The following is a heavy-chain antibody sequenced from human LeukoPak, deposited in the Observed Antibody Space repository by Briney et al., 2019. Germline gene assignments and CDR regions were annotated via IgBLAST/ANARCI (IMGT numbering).Heavy chain of an antibody. V-gene: IGHV3-30-3*01. D-gene: IGHD2-21*02. CDR2: ISFDGSIK. CDR1: GFTFSSYA. J-gene: IGHJ4*02. Sequence: GGPLRLSCAASGFTFSSYAMHWVRQSPGQGREWVALISFDGSIKSYAGSVEGRFTISRDDSKNTLSLQMNSLRPEDTAVYYCAREGSEQHLLFGARHYFDHGGQGTLVTVSS. CDR3: AREGSEQHLLFGARHYFDH.